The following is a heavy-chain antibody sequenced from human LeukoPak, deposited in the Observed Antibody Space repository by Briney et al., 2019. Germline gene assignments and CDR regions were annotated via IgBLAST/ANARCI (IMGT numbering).Heavy chain of an antibody. V-gene: IGHV4-4*07. CDR3: ARSIVATNRPFDY. CDR2: IYASGSN. CDR1: GGSVNSYY. D-gene: IGHD5-12*01. J-gene: IGHJ4*02. Sequence: SETLSLTCTVSGGSVNSYYWSWIRQPAGKGLEWIGHIYASGSNDYNPSLKSRVTMSLDMAKNQFSLRLTSVTAADTAVYYCARSIVATNRPFDYWGQGTLVTASS.